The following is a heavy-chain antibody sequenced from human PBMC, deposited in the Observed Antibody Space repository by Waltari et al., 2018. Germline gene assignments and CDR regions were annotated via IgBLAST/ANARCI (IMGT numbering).Heavy chain of an antibody. CDR1: GGSISSYY. J-gene: IGHJ6*03. D-gene: IGHD2-2*01. CDR3: ARSRCSSTSCYLDYYYMDV. V-gene: IGHV4-59*01. Sequence: QVQLQESGPGLVKPSETLSLTCTVSGGSISSYYWSWIRQPPGKGLECIGYIYYSGSTNYNPSLKSRVTISVDTSKNQFSLKLSSVTAADTAVYYCARSRCSSTSCYLDYYYMDVWGKGTTVTVSS. CDR2: IYYSGST.